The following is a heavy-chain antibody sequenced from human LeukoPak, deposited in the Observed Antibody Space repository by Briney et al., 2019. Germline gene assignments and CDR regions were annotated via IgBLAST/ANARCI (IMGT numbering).Heavy chain of an antibody. J-gene: IGHJ4*02. CDR3: ARLGYSTGWYTH. Sequence: PSETLSLTCTVSGGSFSSSSYYWGWIRQPPGKGLERIGSIYYSGSNYYNPSLKSRVTISVDTSKNQFSLKLSSVTAADTAVYYCARLGYSTGWYTHWGQGTLVSVSS. V-gene: IGHV4-39*01. CDR1: GGSFSSSSYY. D-gene: IGHD6-19*01. CDR2: IYYSGSN.